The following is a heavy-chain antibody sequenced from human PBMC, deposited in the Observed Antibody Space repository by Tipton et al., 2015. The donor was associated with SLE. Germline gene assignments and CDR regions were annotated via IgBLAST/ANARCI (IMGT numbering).Heavy chain of an antibody. CDR3: ARMEGMITYGGIAGL. CDR1: GGSISGYY. CDR2: IFSSGST. D-gene: IGHD3-16*01. J-gene: IGHJ4*02. V-gene: IGHV4-4*07. Sequence: TLSLTCTVSGGSISGYYWSWVRQPAGKGLEWIGRIFSSGSTIYNPSIKSRVTLSLDTSKNQFSLGVTSVTAADTAVYYCARMEGMITYGGIAGLWGQGTVVTVSS.